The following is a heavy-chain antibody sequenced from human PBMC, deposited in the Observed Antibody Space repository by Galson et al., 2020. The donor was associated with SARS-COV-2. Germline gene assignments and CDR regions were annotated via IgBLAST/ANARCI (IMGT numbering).Heavy chain of an antibody. V-gene: IGHV3-30*03. CDR1: GFTFSSYG. CDR3: ASAPSTGDTTYYYYGMDV. Sequence: QASETLSLTCAASGFTFSSYGMHWVRQAPGKGLEWVAVISYDGSNKYYADSVKGRFTISRDNSKNTLYLQMNSLRAEDTAVYYCASAPSTGDTTYYYYGMDVWGQGTTVTVSS. CDR2: ISYDGSNK. D-gene: IGHD7-27*01. J-gene: IGHJ6*02.